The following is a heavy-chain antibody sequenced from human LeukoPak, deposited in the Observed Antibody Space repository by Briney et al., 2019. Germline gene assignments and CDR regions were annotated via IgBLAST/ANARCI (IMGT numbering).Heavy chain of an antibody. J-gene: IGHJ4*02. CDR1: GGSISSYY. CDR3: ASTNYYDSSGYYYFDY. Sequence: SETLPLTCTVSGGSISSYYWSWIRQPPGKGLEWIGYIYYSGSTNYNPSLKSRVTISVDTSKNQFSLKLSSVTAADTAVYYCASTNYYDSSGYYYFDYWGQGTLVTVSS. V-gene: IGHV4-59*08. D-gene: IGHD3-22*01. CDR2: IYYSGST.